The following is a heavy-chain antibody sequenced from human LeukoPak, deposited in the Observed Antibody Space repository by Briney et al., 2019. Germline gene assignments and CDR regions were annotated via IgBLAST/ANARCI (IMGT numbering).Heavy chain of an antibody. CDR1: GYTFTGYY. Sequence: ASVKVSCKASGYTFTGYYMHWVRQAPGQGLEWMGWINPNSGGTNYAQKLQGRVTMTTDTSTSTAYMELRSLRSDDTAVYYCAREGTMVRGVRAFDIWGQGTMVTVSS. CDR2: INPNSGGT. V-gene: IGHV1-2*02. J-gene: IGHJ3*02. D-gene: IGHD3-10*01. CDR3: AREGTMVRGVRAFDI.